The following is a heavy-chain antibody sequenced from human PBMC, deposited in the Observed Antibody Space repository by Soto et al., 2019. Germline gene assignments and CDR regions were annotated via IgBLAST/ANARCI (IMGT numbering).Heavy chain of an antibody. J-gene: IGHJ4*02. CDR1: GGTFSSYA. V-gene: IGHV1-69*13. CDR2: IIPIFGTA. Sequence: GASVKVSCKASGGTFSSYAMSWVRQAPGQGLEWMGGIIPIFGTANYAQKFQGRVTITADESTSTAYMELSSLRSEDTAVYYCARESSSSTSSHFDYWGQGTLVTVSS. CDR3: ARESSSSTSSHFDY. D-gene: IGHD2-2*01.